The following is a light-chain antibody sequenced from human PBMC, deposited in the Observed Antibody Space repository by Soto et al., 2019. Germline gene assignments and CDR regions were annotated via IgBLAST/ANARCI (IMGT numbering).Light chain of an antibody. CDR3: RQFNGFPLT. Sequence: IQLTQYPSSLSASVGDRVTITCRADQDIGSALAWYQQRLGRAPKLLLYDASNLEAGVPSRFSGSGSGTDFTLTITSLRPEDFATYYSRQFNGFPLTFGGGTKVQIK. J-gene: IGKJ4*01. CDR1: QDIGSA. V-gene: IGKV1-13*02. CDR2: DAS.